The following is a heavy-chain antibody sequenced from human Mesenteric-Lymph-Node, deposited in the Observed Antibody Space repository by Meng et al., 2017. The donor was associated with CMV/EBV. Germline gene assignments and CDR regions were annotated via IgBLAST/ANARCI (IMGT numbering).Heavy chain of an antibody. D-gene: IGHD6-13*01. Sequence: GESLKISCAASGFDFSAYGMHWVRQPPGMGLQWVTFIHFDGSYEYYADSVKGRFTISRDNSKKTLYLQMNSLRDEDTAVYYCAKDSMVAGAGTGVNYYHYYGMDVWGPGTTVTVSS. V-gene: IGHV3-30*02. CDR2: IHFDGSYE. CDR1: GFDFSAYG. J-gene: IGHJ6*02. CDR3: AKDSMVAGAGTGVNYYHYYGMDV.